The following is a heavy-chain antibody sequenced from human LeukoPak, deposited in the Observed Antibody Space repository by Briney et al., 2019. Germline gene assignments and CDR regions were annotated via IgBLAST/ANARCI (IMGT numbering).Heavy chain of an antibody. V-gene: IGHV1-18*01. J-gene: IGHJ4*02. CDR1: GYTFTNYG. CDR3: ARDHNWNPLVY. Sequence: GASVKVSCKASGYTFTNYGISWVRQAPGQGLEWMGWISTYNGNTNYAQNLQGRVTMTTDTSTSTAYMELRSLRSDDTAVYYCARDHNWNPLVYWGQGTLVTVSS. CDR2: ISTYNGNT. D-gene: IGHD1-20*01.